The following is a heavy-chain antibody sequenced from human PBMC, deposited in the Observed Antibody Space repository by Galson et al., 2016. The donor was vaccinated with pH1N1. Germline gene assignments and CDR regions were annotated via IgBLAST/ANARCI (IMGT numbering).Heavy chain of an antibody. V-gene: IGHV3-23*01. CDR2: ISRADDT. Sequence: SLRLSCAASGFTFGTYGMCWVRQAPGKGLEWVSSISRADDTYYADSVKGRFTISRDNSKNSLFLQMSSLRADDTALYYCAKDLCSGASCYTVWEVRDFDYWGPGTLVTVSS. D-gene: IGHD2-2*02. CDR1: GFTFGTYG. J-gene: IGHJ4*02. CDR3: AKDLCSGASCYTVWEVRDFDY.